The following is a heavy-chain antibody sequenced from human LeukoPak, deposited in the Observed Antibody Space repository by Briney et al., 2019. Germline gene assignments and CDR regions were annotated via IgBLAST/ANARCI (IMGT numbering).Heavy chain of an antibody. D-gene: IGHD2-15*01. J-gene: IGHJ3*02. V-gene: IGHV3-11*05. CDR2: ISSSSSYT. Sequence: PGGSLILSCAASGFTFSDYYMSWIRQAPGKGLEWASYISSSSSYTNYADSVKGRFTISRDNAKNSLYLQMNSLRAEDTAVYYCARDLAGRLGALDIWGQGTMVTVSS. CDR3: ARDLAGRLGALDI. CDR1: GFTFSDYY.